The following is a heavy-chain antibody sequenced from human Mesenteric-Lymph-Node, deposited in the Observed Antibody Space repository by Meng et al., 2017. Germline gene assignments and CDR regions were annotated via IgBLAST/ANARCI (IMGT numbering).Heavy chain of an antibody. J-gene: IGHJ4*02. Sequence: QLQLQESGPGLAEPSGTLSLTCAVSGASISSGYWWSWVRQPPGKGLEWIGEIHHGGDTNYNPSLKSRVTISVDKSNNQYSLRLTSVTAADTAMYYCARNGAYSADHWGQGTLVTVSS. D-gene: IGHD2-15*01. V-gene: IGHV4-4*02. CDR1: GASISSGYW. CDR2: IHHGGDT. CDR3: ARNGAYSADH.